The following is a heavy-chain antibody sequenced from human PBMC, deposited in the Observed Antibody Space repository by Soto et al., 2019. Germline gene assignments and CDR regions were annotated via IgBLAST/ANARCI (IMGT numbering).Heavy chain of an antibody. CDR3: ARSGEQWLSWFDP. CDR1: GGSFSGYY. D-gene: IGHD6-19*01. V-gene: IGHV4-34*01. CDR2: INHSGST. J-gene: IGHJ5*02. Sequence: PSETLSLTCAVYGGSFSGYYWSWIRQPPGKGLEWIGEINHSGSTNYNPSLKSRDTISVDTSKNQFSIKLSTVTAADTAVYYCARSGEQWLSWFDPWGQGTLVTVSS.